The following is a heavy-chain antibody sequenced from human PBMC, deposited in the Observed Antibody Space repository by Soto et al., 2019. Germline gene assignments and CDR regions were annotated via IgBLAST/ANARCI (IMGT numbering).Heavy chain of an antibody. J-gene: IGHJ6*02. CDR1: GGYISSYY. V-gene: IGHV4-59*01. CDR3: ARTYYYGMDV. CDR2: IYYSGST. Sequence: QVQLQESGPGLVKPSETLSLTCTVSGGYISSYYWSWIRQPPGKGLEWIGYIYYSGSTNYNPSLKSRVTISVDTSKNQFSLKLSSVTAADTAVYYCARTYYYGMDVWGQGTTVTVSS.